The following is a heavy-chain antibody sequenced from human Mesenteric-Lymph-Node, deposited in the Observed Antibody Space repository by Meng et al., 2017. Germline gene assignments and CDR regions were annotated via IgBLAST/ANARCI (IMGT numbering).Heavy chain of an antibody. J-gene: IGHJ5*02. CDR1: GGSIRTACHY. Sequence: ASGPGLLKPSEALFLPCPCSGGSIRTACHYWGWSRHPPGKGLEWIGSIGHAGALYYSPSLKSRVTVSIDTSANQFFLTLTSVTAADTAIYYCVRSSGCVKTGFDPWGQGTLVTVSS. V-gene: IGHV4-39*01. CDR2: IGHAGAL. D-gene: IGHD6-19*01. CDR3: VRSSGCVKTGFDP.